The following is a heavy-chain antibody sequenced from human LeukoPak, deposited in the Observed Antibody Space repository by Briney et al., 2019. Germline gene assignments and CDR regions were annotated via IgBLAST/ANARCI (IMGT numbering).Heavy chain of an antibody. CDR1: GGTFSSYA. CDR3: ARGRDIVVVPGFDY. Sequence: GASVKVSCKASGGTFSSYAISWVRQAPGQGLEWMGGIIPTFGTANYAQKFQGRVTITADESTSTAYMELSSLRSEDTAVYYCARGRDIVVVPGFDYWGQGTLVTVSS. V-gene: IGHV1-69*13. J-gene: IGHJ4*02. CDR2: IIPTFGTA. D-gene: IGHD2-2*01.